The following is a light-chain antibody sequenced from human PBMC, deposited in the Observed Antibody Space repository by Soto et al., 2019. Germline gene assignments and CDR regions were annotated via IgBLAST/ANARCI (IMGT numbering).Light chain of an antibody. CDR1: QSVSSSY. J-gene: IGKJ4*01. Sequence: EIVLTQSPGTLSLSPGERATLSCRASQSVSSSYIAWYQQRPGQAPRLLIYGASSRATGIPDRFSGSGSGTEFTLTISSLQSEDFAVYYCQQYNNWPFTVGGGTKVDIK. CDR2: GAS. CDR3: QQYNNWPFT. V-gene: IGKV3-20*01.